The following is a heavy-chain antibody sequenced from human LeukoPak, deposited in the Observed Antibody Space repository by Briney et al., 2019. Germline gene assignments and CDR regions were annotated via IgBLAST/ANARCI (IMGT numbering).Heavy chain of an antibody. CDR2: ISGSGGST. D-gene: IGHD5-24*01. CDR1: GFTFSSYA. J-gene: IGHJ4*02. Sequence: GGSLRLSCAASGFTFSSYAMSWVRQAPGKGLEWVSAISGSGGSTYYADSVKGRFTISRDNSKNALYLQTNSLRAEDTAVYYCAKIRDGYNSVFDYWGQGTLVTVSS. V-gene: IGHV3-23*01. CDR3: AKIRDGYNSVFDY.